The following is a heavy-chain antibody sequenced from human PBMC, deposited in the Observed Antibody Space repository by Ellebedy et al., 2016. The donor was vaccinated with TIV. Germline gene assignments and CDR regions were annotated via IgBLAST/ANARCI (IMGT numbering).Heavy chain of an antibody. CDR3: ARFVGVTTGYFDL. V-gene: IGHV1-18*04. CDR2: IITYNGNT. CDR1: GYIFTNYG. D-gene: IGHD2-21*02. J-gene: IGHJ2*01. Sequence: AASVKVSCKASGYIFTNYGISWVRPAPGQGLEWMGWIITYNGNTNYAQKLQGRVTMTTDTSTTTAYMELRSLRSDDTAVYYCARFVGVTTGYFDLWGRGTLVTVSS.